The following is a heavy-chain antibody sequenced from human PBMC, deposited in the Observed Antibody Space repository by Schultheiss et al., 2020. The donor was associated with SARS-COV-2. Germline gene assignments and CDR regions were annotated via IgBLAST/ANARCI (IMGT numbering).Heavy chain of an antibody. Sequence: SETLSLICAVYGGSFSDNYWSWIRQSPGKGLEWIGEIIHGGSPNYNPSLKSRVTMSLDTSTNHFSLKLNSVTAADTAVYYCASMVRGYYSGIDVWGQGRTVTVSS. D-gene: IGHD3-10*01. J-gene: IGHJ6*02. CDR2: IIHGGSP. CDR3: ASMVRGYYSGIDV. CDR1: GGSFSDNY. V-gene: IGHV4-34*12.